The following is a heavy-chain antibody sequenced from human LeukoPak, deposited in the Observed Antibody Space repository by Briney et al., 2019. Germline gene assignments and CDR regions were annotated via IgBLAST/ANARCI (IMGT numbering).Heavy chain of an antibody. CDR3: AKPLYDSSGYYLEISDY. Sequence: GGSLRLSCAASGFTFSSYAMSWVRQAPGKGLEWVSAISGSGGSTYYADSVKGRFTISRDNSKNTLYLQMNSLRAEDTAVYYCAKPLYDSSGYYLEISDYWGQGTLVTVSS. D-gene: IGHD3-22*01. CDR2: ISGSGGST. J-gene: IGHJ4*02. CDR1: GFTFSSYA. V-gene: IGHV3-23*01.